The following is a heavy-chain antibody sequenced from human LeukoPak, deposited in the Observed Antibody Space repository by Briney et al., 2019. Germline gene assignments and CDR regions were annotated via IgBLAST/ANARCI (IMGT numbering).Heavy chain of an antibody. CDR3: ARVGGSGSYRDY. CDR2: ISSSGSTI. J-gene: IGHJ4*02. CDR1: GFTFSSYE. D-gene: IGHD3-10*01. V-gene: IGHV3-48*03. Sequence: GGSLRLSCAASGFTFSSYEMNWVRQAPGKGLEWVSYISSSGSTIYYADSVKGRFTISRDNAKNSLYLQMNSLRAEDTAVYYCARVGGSGSYRDYWGEGTLVTVSS.